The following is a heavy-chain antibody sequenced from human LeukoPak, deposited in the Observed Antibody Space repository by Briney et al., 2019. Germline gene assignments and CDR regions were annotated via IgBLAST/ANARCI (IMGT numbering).Heavy chain of an antibody. D-gene: IGHD5-18*01. CDR1: GHTFTSYY. J-gene: IGHJ6*02. Sequence: GASVKVSCKASGHTFTSYYMHWVRQAPGQGLEWMGIINPSGGSTSYAQKFQGRVTMTRDTSTSTVYMELSSLRSEDTAVYYCARESSGYSYGKKDYYGMDVWGQGTTVTVSS. CDR3: ARESSGYSYGKKDYYGMDV. V-gene: IGHV1-46*01. CDR2: INPSGGST.